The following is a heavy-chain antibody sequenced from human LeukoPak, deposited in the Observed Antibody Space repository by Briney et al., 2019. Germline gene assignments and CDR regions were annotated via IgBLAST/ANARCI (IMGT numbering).Heavy chain of an antibody. CDR3: ARVYDSSGYCYYGMDV. D-gene: IGHD3-22*01. Sequence: ASVKVSCKASGYSFTVYYLHWVRQAPGQGLEWMGWINTNTGNPTYAQGFTGRFVFSLDTSVSTAYLQISSLKAEDTAVYYCARVYDSSGYCYYGMDVWGQGTTVTVSS. V-gene: IGHV7-4-1*02. J-gene: IGHJ6*02. CDR2: INTNTGNP. CDR1: GYSFTVYY.